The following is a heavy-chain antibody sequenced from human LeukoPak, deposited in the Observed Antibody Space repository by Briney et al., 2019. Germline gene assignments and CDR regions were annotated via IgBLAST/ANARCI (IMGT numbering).Heavy chain of an antibody. CDR3: ARDRYCSGGSCYRWFDP. CDR2: INPNSGGT. J-gene: IGHJ5*02. Sequence: ASVKASCKASGYTFTAYYMHWVRQAPGQGLEWMGWINPNSGGTNYAQKFQGRVTMTRDTSISTAYMELSRLTSDDTAVYYCARDRYCSGGSCYRWFDPWGQGTLVTVSS. CDR1: GYTFTAYY. D-gene: IGHD2-15*01. V-gene: IGHV1-2*02.